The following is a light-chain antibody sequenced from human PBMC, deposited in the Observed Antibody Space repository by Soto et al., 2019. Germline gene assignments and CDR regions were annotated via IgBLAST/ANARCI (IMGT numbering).Light chain of an antibody. Sequence: EIVMTQSPATLSVSPGERATLSCRASQSVSSNLAWYQQKPGQAPRLLIYGASTRATGIPARFSGSGSGTESTLTITSLQSEDFVVYYCQQYKNWPPEYTFGQGTKLEI. CDR3: QQYKNWPPEYT. V-gene: IGKV3-15*01. CDR2: GAS. J-gene: IGKJ2*01. CDR1: QSVSSN.